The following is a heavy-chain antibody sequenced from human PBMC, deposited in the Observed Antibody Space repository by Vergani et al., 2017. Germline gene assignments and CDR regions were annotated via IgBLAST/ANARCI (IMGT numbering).Heavy chain of an antibody. J-gene: IGHJ4*02. Sequence: EVQLVESGGGLVQPGRSLRLSCAASGFTFDDYAMHWVRQAPGKGLEWVSGISWNSGSIGYAASVKGRFTISRDNAKNSLYLQMNSLRAEDTALYYSAKDSNPLLVGATTFPDYWGQGTLVTVSS. CDR2: ISWNSGSI. CDR3: AKDSNPLLVGATTFPDY. D-gene: IGHD1-26*01. CDR1: GFTFDDYA. V-gene: IGHV3-9*01.